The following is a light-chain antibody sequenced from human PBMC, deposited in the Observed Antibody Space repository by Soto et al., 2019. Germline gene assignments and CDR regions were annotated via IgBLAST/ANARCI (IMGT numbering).Light chain of an antibody. V-gene: IGKV3-20*01. CDR1: QSVSSSY. CDR3: QQYGRSSWT. J-gene: IGKJ1*01. CDR2: GAS. Sequence: TQSPGTPSLSPGERATHSCRASQSVSSSYLAWYQQKSGQAPRLLIYGASNRATGIPDRFSGSGSGTDFTLTISRLEAEDFAVYYCQQYGRSSWTFGQGTKVDIK.